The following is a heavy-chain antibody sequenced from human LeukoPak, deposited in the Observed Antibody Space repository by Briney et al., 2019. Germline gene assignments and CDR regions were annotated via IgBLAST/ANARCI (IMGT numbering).Heavy chain of an antibody. CDR1: CGSISSYY. J-gene: IGHJ5*02. CDR2: IYYSGST. D-gene: IGHD4-23*01. Sequence: PSETLSLTCTVSCGSISSYYWSWIRQPPGKGLEWIGYIYYSGSTNYNPSLKSRVTISVDTSKNQFSLKLSSVTAADTAVYYCARVPYDCGGKGSLLWFDPWGQGTLVTVSS. CDR3: ARVPYDCGGKGSLLWFDP. V-gene: IGHV4-59*01.